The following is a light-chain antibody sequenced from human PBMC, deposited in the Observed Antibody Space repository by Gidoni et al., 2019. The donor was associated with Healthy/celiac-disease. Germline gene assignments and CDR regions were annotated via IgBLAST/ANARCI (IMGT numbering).Light chain of an antibody. CDR3: QQRSTLPIT. CDR1: QSVSSY. CDR2: DAS. J-gene: IGKJ5*01. V-gene: IGKV3-11*01. Sequence: EIVLTQSPATLSLSPGERATLSCRASQSVSSYLAWYQQKPGQAPRRLLYDASNRATGIPARFSGSGSGTDFTLTISSLEPEDCAVYYCQQRSTLPITFGQGTRLEIK.